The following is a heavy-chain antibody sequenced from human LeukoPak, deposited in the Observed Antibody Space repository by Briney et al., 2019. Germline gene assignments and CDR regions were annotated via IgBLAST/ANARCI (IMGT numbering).Heavy chain of an antibody. CDR3: ARSTERRGFDY. Sequence: GGSLRLSCAASGFTFSSYAMSWVRQAPGKGLEWVSVITSTGGGAYYADSVKGRFTISRENSKNTLYLQMNSLRADDTAVYYCARSTERRGFDYWGQGTLVTVSS. CDR2: ITSTGGGA. D-gene: IGHD5/OR15-5a*01. V-gene: IGHV3-23*01. CDR1: GFTFSSYA. J-gene: IGHJ4*02.